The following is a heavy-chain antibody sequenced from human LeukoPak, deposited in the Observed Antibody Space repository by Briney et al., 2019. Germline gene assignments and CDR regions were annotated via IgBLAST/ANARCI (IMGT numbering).Heavy chain of an antibody. CDR1: GFTFSSYW. J-gene: IGHJ4*02. Sequence: GGSLRLSCAASGFTFSSYWMHWVRQAPGKGLEWVAVISYDGSNKYYADSVKGRFTISRDNSKNTLYLQMNSLRAEDTAVYYCAKDPAHGVDYWGQGTLVTVSS. CDR2: ISYDGSNK. V-gene: IGHV3-30*18. CDR3: AKDPAHGVDY. D-gene: IGHD3-10*01.